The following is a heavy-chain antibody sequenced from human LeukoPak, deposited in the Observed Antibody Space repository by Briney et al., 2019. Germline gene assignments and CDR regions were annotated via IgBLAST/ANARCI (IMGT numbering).Heavy chain of an antibody. CDR1: GYTFTSYY. D-gene: IGHD2-15*01. Sequence: GASVKVSCKASGYTFTSYYMHWVRQAPGQGLEWMGVINPSGGSTSYAQKFQGRVTMTRDMSTSTVYMELSSMRSEDTAVYYCARAGYCSGGSCYYYYMDVWGKGTTVTVSS. J-gene: IGHJ6*03. CDR3: ARAGYCSGGSCYYYYMDV. CDR2: INPSGGST. V-gene: IGHV1-46*01.